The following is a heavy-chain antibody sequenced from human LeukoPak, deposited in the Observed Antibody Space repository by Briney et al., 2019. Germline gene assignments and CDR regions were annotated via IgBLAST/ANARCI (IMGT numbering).Heavy chain of an antibody. J-gene: IGHJ4*02. CDR2: IYYSGST. V-gene: IGHV4-39*01. D-gene: IGHD3-22*01. CDR3: ASVYYYDSSRIDY. CDR1: GDSISSSGYY. Sequence: SETLSLTCTVSGDSISSSGYYWGWIRQPPGKGLEWIGSIYYSGSTYYDPSLKSRVTISVDTSKNQFSLKLSSVTAADTAVYYCASVYYYDSSRIDYWGQGTLVTVSS.